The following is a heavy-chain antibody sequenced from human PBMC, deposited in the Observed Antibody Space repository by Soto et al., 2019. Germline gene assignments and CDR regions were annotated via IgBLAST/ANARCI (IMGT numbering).Heavy chain of an antibody. J-gene: IGHJ6*03. CDR2: MNPNSGNT. V-gene: IGHV1-8*01. Sequence: QVQLVQSGAEVKKPGASVKVSCKASGYTFTSYDINWVRQATRQGLEWMGWMNPNSGNTGYAQKFQGRVTMTRNTSISTAYMELSSLRSEDTAVYYCARGVRARRYYYYYMDVWGKGTTVTVSS. CDR3: ARGVRARRYYYYYMDV. CDR1: GYTFTSYD.